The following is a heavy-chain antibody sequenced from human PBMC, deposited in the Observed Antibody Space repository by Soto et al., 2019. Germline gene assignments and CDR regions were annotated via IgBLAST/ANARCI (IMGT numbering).Heavy chain of an antibody. V-gene: IGHV1-69*02. Sequence: QVQLVQSGAEVKKPGSSVKVSCKASGGTFSSYTISWVRQAPGQGLEWMGRIIPILGIANYAQKFQGRVTITADKSTSTAYMELSSLRSEDTAVYYCASEWFPNRGYFDYWGQGTLVTVSS. CDR2: IIPILGIA. D-gene: IGHD3-3*01. J-gene: IGHJ4*02. CDR1: GGTFSSYT. CDR3: ASEWFPNRGYFDY.